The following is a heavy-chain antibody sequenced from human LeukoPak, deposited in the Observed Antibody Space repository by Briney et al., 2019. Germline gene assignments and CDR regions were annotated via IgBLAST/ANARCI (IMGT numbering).Heavy chain of an antibody. CDR2: ISSSSSYI. J-gene: IGHJ4*02. D-gene: IGHD3-10*01. V-gene: IGHV3-21*01. CDR1: GFTFSSYS. CDR3: ARGRITMVRGVPDY. Sequence: GGSLRLSCAASGFTFSSYSMNWVRQAPGKGLEWVSSISSSSSYIYYADSVKGRFTISRDNAKNSLYLQMNSLRAEDTAVYYCARGRITMVRGVPDYWGQGTLVTVSS.